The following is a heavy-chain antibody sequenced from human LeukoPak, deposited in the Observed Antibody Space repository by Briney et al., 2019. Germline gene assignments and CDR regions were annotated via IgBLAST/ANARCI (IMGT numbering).Heavy chain of an antibody. CDR3: AISISRDGFDI. Sequence: GGSLRLSCAASGLTFSDHYMNWVRQAPGKGLEWVGRSRDKANSYSTEYAASVKGRFTISRDDSRNSLYLQMSSLKTEDTAMYYCAISISRDGFDIWGQGTMVTVSS. D-gene: IGHD2-2*01. CDR1: GLTFSDHY. J-gene: IGHJ3*02. V-gene: IGHV3-72*01. CDR2: SRDKANSYST.